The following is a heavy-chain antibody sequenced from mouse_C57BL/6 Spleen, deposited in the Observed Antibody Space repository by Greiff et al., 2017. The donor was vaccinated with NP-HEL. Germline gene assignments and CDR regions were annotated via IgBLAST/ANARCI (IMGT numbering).Heavy chain of an antibody. Sequence: EVQLVESGGDLVKPGGSLKLSCAASGFTFSSYGMSWVRQTPDKRLEWVATISSGGSYTYYPDSVKGRFTISRDNAKNTLYLQMSSLKSEDTAMYYCARHERNGAAQATPFAYWGQGTLVTVSA. V-gene: IGHV5-6*01. CDR1: GFTFSSYG. CDR3: ARHERNGAAQATPFAY. J-gene: IGHJ3*01. CDR2: ISSGGSYT. D-gene: IGHD3-2*02.